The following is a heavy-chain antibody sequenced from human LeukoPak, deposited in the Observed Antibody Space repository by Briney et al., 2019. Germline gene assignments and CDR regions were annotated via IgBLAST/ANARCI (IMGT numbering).Heavy chain of an antibody. V-gene: IGHV4-59*11. CDR3: ARGLRCSGGSCYSAYYYYYYMDV. CDR1: GGSISSHY. CDR2: IYYSGST. Sequence: SETLSLTCTVSGGSISSHYWSWIRQPPGKGLEWIGYIYYSGSTNYNPSLKSRVTISVDTSKNQFSPKLSSVTAADTAVYYCARGLRCSGGSCYSAYYYYYYMDVWGKGTTVTVSS. D-gene: IGHD2-15*01. J-gene: IGHJ6*03.